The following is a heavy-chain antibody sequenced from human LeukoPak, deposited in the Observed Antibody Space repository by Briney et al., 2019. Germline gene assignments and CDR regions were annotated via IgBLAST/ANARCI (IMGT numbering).Heavy chain of an antibody. CDR3: ATPGYCSSTSCSRLDYYYDMDV. CDR1: AFIFSGHW. J-gene: IGHJ6*02. Sequence: GGSLRLSCEGSAFIFSGHWMNWVRQTPGKGLEWVASIKEDGSERQYVDSVKGRFSISRDNTKGSLFLQLNSLRSEDTAVYYCATPGYCSSTSCSRLDYYYDMDVWGQGTTVTVSS. CDR2: IKEDGSER. V-gene: IGHV3-7*03. D-gene: IGHD2-2*03.